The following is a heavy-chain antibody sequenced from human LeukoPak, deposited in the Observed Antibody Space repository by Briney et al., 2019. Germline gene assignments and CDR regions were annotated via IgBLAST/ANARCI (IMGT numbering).Heavy chain of an antibody. D-gene: IGHD6-19*01. V-gene: IGHV3-21*01. CDR3: ARDAVAGTLRYYYYMDV. Sequence: GGSLRLSCAASGFTFSSYSMNWVRQAPGKGLEWVSSISSSSRYIYYADSVKGRFTISRDSAKNSLYLQMNSLRAEDTAVYYCARDAVAGTLRYYYYMDVWGKGTTVTVSS. CDR2: ISSSSRYI. CDR1: GFTFSSYS. J-gene: IGHJ6*03.